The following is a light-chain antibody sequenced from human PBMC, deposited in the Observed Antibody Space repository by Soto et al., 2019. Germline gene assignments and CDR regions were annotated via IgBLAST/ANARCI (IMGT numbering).Light chain of an antibody. CDR1: SSNIATGYD. CDR2: GNN. V-gene: IGLV1-40*01. Sequence: QSVLTQTPSVSGAPGERVTISCTGSSSNIATGYDVHWYHHLPGTAPKLVIYGNNYRPTGVPDRISGSKSGASASLAITDLQTEDEGDYYCQSYDRDLNGYVFGSGTKVTVL. CDR3: QSYDRDLNGYV. J-gene: IGLJ1*01.